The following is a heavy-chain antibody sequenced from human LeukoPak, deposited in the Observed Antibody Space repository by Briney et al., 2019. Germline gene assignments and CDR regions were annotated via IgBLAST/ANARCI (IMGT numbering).Heavy chain of an antibody. Sequence: PSETLSLTCTVSGGSINSGGYYWSWIRQHPGKGLEWIGYIYYSGSTYYNPSLKSRVTISVDTSKNQFPLKLSSVAAADTAVYYCARDSTSAPYAFDIWGQGTMVTVSS. D-gene: IGHD3-3*02. CDR1: GGSINSGGYY. V-gene: IGHV4-31*03. CDR2: IYYSGST. J-gene: IGHJ3*02. CDR3: ARDSTSAPYAFDI.